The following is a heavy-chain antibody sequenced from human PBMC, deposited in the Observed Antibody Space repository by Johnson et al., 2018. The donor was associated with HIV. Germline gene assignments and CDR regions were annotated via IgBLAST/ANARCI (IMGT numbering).Heavy chain of an antibody. CDR2: INSDGGRT. J-gene: IGHJ3*02. V-gene: IGHV3-74*01. Sequence: VQLVESGGGLVQPGGSQRLSCAVSGFTFNTYWMHWVRQAPGKGLVWVARINSDGGRTSYVDSVKGRFTISRDNARNTLYLQMNSLRADDTAVYYCAREGPSERAGFDIWGRGTKVAVSS. CDR1: GFTFNTYW. CDR3: AREGPSERAGFDI.